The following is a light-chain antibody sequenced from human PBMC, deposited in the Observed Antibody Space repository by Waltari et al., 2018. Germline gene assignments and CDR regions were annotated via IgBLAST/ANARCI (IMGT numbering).Light chain of an antibody. CDR1: GGSIDSDN. J-gene: IGLJ2*01. V-gene: IGLV6-57*01. CDR2: ENK. Sequence: MLTQPHSMSASPGETVTIPCTRTGGSIDSDNVQWYQQRPGSSPTTLIFENKERPSGVPDRFSGSVDRPSNSASLTISGLRTEDEADYYCQTYDYYAVVFGGGTKLTV. CDR3: QTYDYYAVV.